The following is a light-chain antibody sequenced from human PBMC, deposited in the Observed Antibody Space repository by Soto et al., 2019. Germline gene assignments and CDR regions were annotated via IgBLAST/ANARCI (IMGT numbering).Light chain of an antibody. CDR3: QQRYNTPLT. CDR1: QTIWCY. Sequence: DIEMTQSPSSLSASVGDRVTITCRASQTIWCYLNWYQQKPGKAPKLLIYTTSTLQSGFPSRFSGSGSGTDFTLTISTLQPEDFATYYCQQRYNTPLTFGPGTNVAV. V-gene: IGKV1-39*01. J-gene: IGKJ3*01. CDR2: TTS.